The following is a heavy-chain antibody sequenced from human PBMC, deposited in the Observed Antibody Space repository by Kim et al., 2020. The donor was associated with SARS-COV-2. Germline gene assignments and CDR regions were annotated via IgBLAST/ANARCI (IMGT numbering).Heavy chain of an antibody. D-gene: IGHD3-10*01. CDR1: GFTFSSYG. Sequence: LSLTCAASGFTFSSYGMHWVRQAPGKGLEWVAVISYDGSNKYYADSVKGRFTISRDNSKNTLYLQMNSLRAEDTAVYYCAKNQFGELFPDYWGQGTL. J-gene: IGHJ4*02. CDR2: ISYDGSNK. CDR3: AKNQFGELFPDY. V-gene: IGHV3-30*18.